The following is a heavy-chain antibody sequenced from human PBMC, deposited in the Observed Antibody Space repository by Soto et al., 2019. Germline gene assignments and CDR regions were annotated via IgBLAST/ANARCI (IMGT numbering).Heavy chain of an antibody. V-gene: IGHV1-69*13. CDR2: IIPIFGTA. CDR1: GGTFSSYA. CDR3: ARDLGGRCFDWSTPRGGEANWFDP. J-gene: IGHJ5*02. D-gene: IGHD3-9*01. Sequence: SVKVSCKASGGTFSSYAISWVRQAPGQGLEWMGGIIPIFGTANYAQKFQGRVTITADESTSTAYMELSSLRSEDTAVYYCARDLGGRCFDWSTPRGGEANWFDPWGQGTLVTVSS.